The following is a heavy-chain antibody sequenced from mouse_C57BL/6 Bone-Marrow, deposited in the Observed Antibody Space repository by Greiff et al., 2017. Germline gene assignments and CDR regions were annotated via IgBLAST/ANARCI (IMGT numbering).Heavy chain of an antibody. V-gene: IGHV5-17*01. J-gene: IGHJ4*01. CDR1: GFTFSDYG. Sequence: EVKLVESGGGLVKPGGSLKLSCAASGFTFSDYGMHWVRQAPEKGLEWVAYISSGSSTIYYADTVKGRFTISRDNAKNTLFLQMTSLRSEDTAMYYCASRNWDYAMDYWGQGTSVTVSS. CDR3: ASRNWDYAMDY. D-gene: IGHD4-1*01. CDR2: ISSGSSTI.